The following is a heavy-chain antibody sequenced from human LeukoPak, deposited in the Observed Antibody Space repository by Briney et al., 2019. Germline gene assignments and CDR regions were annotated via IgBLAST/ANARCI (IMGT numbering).Heavy chain of an antibody. CDR2: INSDGSST. J-gene: IGHJ5*02. D-gene: IGHD3-10*01. CDR3: ARLGYVVRDPTSSS. CDR1: GFTFSSYW. V-gene: IGHV3-74*01. Sequence: PGGSLRLSCAASGFTFSSYWMHWVRQAPGKGLVWVSRINSDGSSTSYADSVKGRFTLSRDNAKNTLYLQMNSLRAEDTAVYYCARLGYVVRDPTSSSWGRGTLVTVSS.